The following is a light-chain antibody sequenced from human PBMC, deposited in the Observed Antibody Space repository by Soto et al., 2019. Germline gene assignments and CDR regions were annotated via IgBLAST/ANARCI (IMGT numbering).Light chain of an antibody. CDR1: QDISTS. CDR3: QQFNSYPLT. V-gene: IGKV1-13*02. J-gene: IGKJ4*01. CDR2: DAS. Sequence: GDRVTITCRSSQDISTSLAWYQQRPGKPPKFLIYDASSLESGVPSRFSGSGSRTDFTLTITSLQPEDFETYYCQQFNSYPLTFGGGTKVEI.